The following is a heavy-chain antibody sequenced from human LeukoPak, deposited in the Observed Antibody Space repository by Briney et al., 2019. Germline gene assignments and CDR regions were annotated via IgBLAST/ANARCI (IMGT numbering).Heavy chain of an antibody. CDR3: ARATFGGSYYAFDI. D-gene: IGHD1-26*01. CDR1: GGSISSYY. CDR2: IYYSGST. Sequence: SETLSLTCAVSGGSISSYYWSWIREPPGKGLEWIGYIYYSGSTNYNPSLKSRVTISVDTSKNQFSLKLSSVTAADTAVYYCARATFGGSYYAFDIWGQGTMVTVSS. V-gene: IGHV4-59*01. J-gene: IGHJ3*02.